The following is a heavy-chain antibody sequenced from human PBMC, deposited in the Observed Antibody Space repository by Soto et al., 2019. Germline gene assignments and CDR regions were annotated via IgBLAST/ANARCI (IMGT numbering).Heavy chain of an antibody. Sequence: QVQLQESGPGLVKPSQTLSLTYIVSGGSISNGDYYWNWIRQHPEKGLEWIGYINYRGSTFYNPSLKSRIIISVEKSKNQFSLKLSSVTAADTAVYYCARDAPETAPYWGQGTLVNVSS. CDR1: GGSISNGDYY. CDR2: INYRGST. D-gene: IGHD2-2*01. J-gene: IGHJ4*02. CDR3: ARDAPETAPY. V-gene: IGHV4-31*03.